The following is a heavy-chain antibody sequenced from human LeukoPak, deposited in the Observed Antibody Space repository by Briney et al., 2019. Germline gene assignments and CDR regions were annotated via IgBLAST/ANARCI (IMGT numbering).Heavy chain of an antibody. J-gene: IGHJ5*02. Sequence: PGGSLRLSCAASGFTFSSYAMSWVRQAPGKGLEWVSAISGSGGSTYYADSVKGRFTISRDNSKNTLYLQMNSLRAEDTAVYYCAKGDDGYSRYNWFDPWGQGTLVTVSS. CDR3: AKGDDGYSRYNWFDP. V-gene: IGHV3-23*01. CDR1: GFTFSSYA. D-gene: IGHD5-24*01. CDR2: ISGSGGST.